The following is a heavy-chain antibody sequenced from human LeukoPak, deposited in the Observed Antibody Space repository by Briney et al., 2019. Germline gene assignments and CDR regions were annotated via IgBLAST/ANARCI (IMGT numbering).Heavy chain of an antibody. J-gene: IGHJ4*02. V-gene: IGHV3-30-3*01. Sequence: PGGSLRLSCAASGFTFNNYAIHWVRQAPGKGLEWVAIISFDGGNKYYAGSVKGRFTISRDNSKNTLYLQMNSLRAEDTAVYYCARDGIVGSPLFKFDYWGQGTLVTVSS. CDR1: GFTFNNYA. D-gene: IGHD1-26*01. CDR2: ISFDGGNK. CDR3: ARDGIVGSPLFKFDY.